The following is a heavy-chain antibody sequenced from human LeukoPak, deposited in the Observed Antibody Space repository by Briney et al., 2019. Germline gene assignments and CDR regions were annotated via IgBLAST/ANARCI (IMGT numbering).Heavy chain of an antibody. V-gene: IGHV4-39*01. D-gene: IGHD5-18*01. J-gene: IGHJ4*02. CDR2: VSYTGYT. CDR1: GDSIISNTFS. Sequence: SETLSLTCTVSGDSIISNTFSWGWIRQPPGKGLEWIGNVSYTGYTYYNPSLKSRVTMSADTSKNQFSLKVNSVTATDTALYFCVRVDGSGYSPYWGQGTLVTVPS. CDR3: VRVDGSGYSPY.